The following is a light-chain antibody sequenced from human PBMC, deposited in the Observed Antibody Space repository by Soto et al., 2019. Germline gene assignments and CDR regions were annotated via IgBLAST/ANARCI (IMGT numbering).Light chain of an antibody. CDR1: ESISSSF. CDR3: QHYGSSPFT. CDR2: GAS. Sequence: IVLWRSLGTLSLYPGEGATLSCRASESISSSFLAWFQQKRGQAPRLLIFGASSRATGIPDRFSGSGSGTDFTLTISRLEPEDFAVYYCQHYGSSPFTFGPGTKVD. V-gene: IGKV3-20*01. J-gene: IGKJ3*01.